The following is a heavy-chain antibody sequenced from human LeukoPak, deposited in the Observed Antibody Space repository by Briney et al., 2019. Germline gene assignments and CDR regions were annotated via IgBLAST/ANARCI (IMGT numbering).Heavy chain of an antibody. CDR3: ARDITMVRGVLYY. Sequence: GGSLTLSCAASGFTFSTYAMHRVRQAPGKGLEWVVVISYDGSNKYYADSVKGRFTISRDNSKNTLYLQMNSLRAEDTAVYYCARDITMVRGVLYYWGQGTLVTVSS. CDR2: ISYDGSNK. J-gene: IGHJ4*02. CDR1: GFTFSTYA. V-gene: IGHV3-30*04. D-gene: IGHD3-10*01.